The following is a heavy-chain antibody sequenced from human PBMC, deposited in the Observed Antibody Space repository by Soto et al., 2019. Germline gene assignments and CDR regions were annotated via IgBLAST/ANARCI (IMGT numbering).Heavy chain of an antibody. CDR2: IIPIFGTA. CDR3: ARDGRVLWFGELLWGDAFDI. J-gene: IGHJ3*02. D-gene: IGHD3-10*01. Sequence: SVKVSCKASGGTFSSYAISWVRQAPGQGLEWMGGIIPIFGTANYAQKFQGRVTITADESTSTAYMELSSLRSEDTAVYYCARDGRVLWFGELLWGDAFDIWGQGTMVTVSS. CDR1: GGTFSSYA. V-gene: IGHV1-69*13.